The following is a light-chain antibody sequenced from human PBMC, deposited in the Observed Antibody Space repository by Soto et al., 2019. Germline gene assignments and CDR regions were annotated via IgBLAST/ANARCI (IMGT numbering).Light chain of an antibody. Sequence: IVLTQSPGTLSLSPGERATLSCRASQSVSSSYLAWYQQKPGQAPRLLIYGASSRATGIPDRLSGSGSGTDFTLTINRLEPEDFAVYYCQQRSNWLLTFGGGTKVDI. CDR2: GAS. J-gene: IGKJ4*01. V-gene: IGKV3D-20*02. CDR1: QSVSSSY. CDR3: QQRSNWLLT.